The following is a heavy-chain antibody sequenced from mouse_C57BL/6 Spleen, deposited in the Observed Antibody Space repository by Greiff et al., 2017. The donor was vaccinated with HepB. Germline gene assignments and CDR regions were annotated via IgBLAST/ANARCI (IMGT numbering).Heavy chain of an antibody. D-gene: IGHD2-1*01. V-gene: IGHV3-8*01. CDR2: ISYSGST. CDR1: GYSITSDY. Sequence: EVMLVESGPGLAKPSQTLSLTCSVTGYSITSDYWNWIRKFPGNKLEYMGYISYSGSTYYNPSLKSRISITRDTSKNQYYLQLNSVTTEDTATYYCAIIYYGNYGGFAYWGQGTLVTVSA. J-gene: IGHJ3*01. CDR3: AIIYYGNYGGFAY.